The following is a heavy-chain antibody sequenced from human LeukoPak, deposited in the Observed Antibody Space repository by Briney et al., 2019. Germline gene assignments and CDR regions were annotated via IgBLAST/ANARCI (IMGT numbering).Heavy chain of an antibody. CDR1: GGSFSGYY. J-gene: IGHJ3*02. V-gene: IGHV4-34*01. Sequence: SETLSLTCAVYGGSFSGYYWSWIRQPPGKGLEWTGEINHSGSTNYNPSLKSRVTISVDTSKNQFSLKLSSVTAADTAVYYCARETVSVADDAFDIWGQGTMVTVSS. D-gene: IGHD4-17*01. CDR3: ARETVSVADDAFDI. CDR2: INHSGST.